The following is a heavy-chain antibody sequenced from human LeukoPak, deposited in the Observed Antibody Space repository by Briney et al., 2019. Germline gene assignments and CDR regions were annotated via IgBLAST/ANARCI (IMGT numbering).Heavy chain of an antibody. CDR2: LSGSGVTT. CDR3: AKDRDYYLVGFFDY. J-gene: IGHJ4*02. CDR1: GFTFSSYA. D-gene: IGHD3-10*01. V-gene: IGHV3-23*01. Sequence: GGSLRLSCAASGFTFSSYAMSWVRQAPGKGLEWVSALSGSGVTTYYADSVKGLFTISRDNSKNTLYLQMNSLRAEDTALYYCAKDRDYYLVGFFDYWGQGTLVTVSS.